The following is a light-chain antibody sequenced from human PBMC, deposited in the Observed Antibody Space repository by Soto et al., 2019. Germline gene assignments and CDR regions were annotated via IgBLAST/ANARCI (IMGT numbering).Light chain of an antibody. CDR2: EVS. J-gene: IGLJ1*01. CDR3: TSYTSSSTYV. CDR1: NSDVGAYSY. Sequence: QSALTQPASVSGSPGQSITISCTGTNSDVGAYSYVSWYQQYPGKAPKLLIYEVSNRPSGVSNRFSGSKSGNTASLTISGLQAEDEADYYCTSYTSSSTYVFGTGTKLTVL. V-gene: IGLV2-14*01.